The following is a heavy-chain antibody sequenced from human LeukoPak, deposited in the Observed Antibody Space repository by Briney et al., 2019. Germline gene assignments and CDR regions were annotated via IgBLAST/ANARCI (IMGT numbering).Heavy chain of an antibody. CDR3: AREPTSGREPTSGRPLDY. V-gene: IGHV4-4*07. CDR1: GGSIIGYF. Sequence: PSETLSLTCTVSGGSIIGYFWTWIRQPAGKGLEWIGRMYSTGSNNYNPSLKSRVTMSLDTSKNHFSLNLTSVTAADTAVYYCAREPTSGREPTSGRPLDYWGQGTLVTVSS. J-gene: IGHJ4*02. D-gene: IGHD5-12*01. CDR2: MYSTGSN.